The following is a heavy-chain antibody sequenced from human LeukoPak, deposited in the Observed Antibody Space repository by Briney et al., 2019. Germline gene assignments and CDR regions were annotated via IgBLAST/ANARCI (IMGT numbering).Heavy chain of an antibody. CDR1: GYTFTSYD. Sequence: ASVTLSCTASGYTFTSYDINWERQATGQGLETMGSMNPNSGNTAYAQKFRGRVTMTRNTPISTAYMELSSLRSEDMAVYYCARGEMATSPGYWGQGTLVTVSS. J-gene: IGHJ4*02. V-gene: IGHV1-8*01. D-gene: IGHD5-24*01. CDR2: MNPNSGNT. CDR3: ARGEMATSPGY.